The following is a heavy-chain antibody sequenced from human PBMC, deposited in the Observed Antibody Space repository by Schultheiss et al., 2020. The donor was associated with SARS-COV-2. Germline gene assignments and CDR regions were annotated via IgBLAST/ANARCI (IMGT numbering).Heavy chain of an antibody. D-gene: IGHD3-9*01. CDR3: ARDMSLRYFDWAEGY. V-gene: IGHV1-69*13. CDR1: GGTFSSYA. Sequence: SVKVSCKASGGTFSSYAISWVRQAPGQGLEWMGGIIPIFGTANYAQKFQGRVTITADESTSTAYMELSSLRSDDTAVYYCARDMSLRYFDWAEGYWGQGTLVTVSS. CDR2: IIPIFGTA. J-gene: IGHJ4*02.